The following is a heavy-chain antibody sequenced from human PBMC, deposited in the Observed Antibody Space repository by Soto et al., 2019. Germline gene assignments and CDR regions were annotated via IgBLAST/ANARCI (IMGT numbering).Heavy chain of an antibody. J-gene: IGHJ4*02. D-gene: IGHD3-9*01. CDR2: VIPIFRTP. Sequence: QVQLVQSGAEVKKPGSSVKVSCKASGGTFSSYGISWVRQAPGQGLEWMGGVIPIFRTPKYAQKFQGRVNITADETTSAAYMELSSLRSDATAVYYAARDNYDILTGLDYWGQGTLVTVSS. CDR1: GGTFSSYG. V-gene: IGHV1-69*12. CDR3: ARDNYDILTGLDY.